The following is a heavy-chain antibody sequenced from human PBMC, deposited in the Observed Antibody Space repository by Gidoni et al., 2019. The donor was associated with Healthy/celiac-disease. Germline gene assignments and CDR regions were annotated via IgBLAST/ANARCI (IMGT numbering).Heavy chain of an antibody. CDR1: GFTFSSYA. CDR3: AREYSSSSLDY. J-gene: IGHJ4*02. V-gene: IGHV3-30-3*01. CDR2: ISYDGSNK. Sequence: QLQLVESGGGVVQPGRSLRLSCAASGFTFSSYAMHWVAVISYDGSNKYYADSVKGRFTISRDNSKNTLYLKMNSLRAEDTAVYYCAREYSSSSLDYWGQGTLVTVSS. D-gene: IGHD6-6*01.